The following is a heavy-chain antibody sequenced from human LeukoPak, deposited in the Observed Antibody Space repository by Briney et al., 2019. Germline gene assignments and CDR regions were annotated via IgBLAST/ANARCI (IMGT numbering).Heavy chain of an antibody. D-gene: IGHD6-13*01. CDR3: ARAAAGTRFSRFDS. CDR1: GDSISSYY. Sequence: SETLSLTCTVSGDSISSYYWNWIRQPPGKGLEWIGYIYYSGSTNYNPSLKSRVTISVDTSKNQFSLNLNSVNTADTPVYYCARAAAGTRFSRFDSWGQGTLVTVSS. CDR2: IYYSGST. J-gene: IGHJ4*02. V-gene: IGHV4-59*01.